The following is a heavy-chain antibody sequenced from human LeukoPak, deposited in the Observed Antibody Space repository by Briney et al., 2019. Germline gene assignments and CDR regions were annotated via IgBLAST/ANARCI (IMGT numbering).Heavy chain of an antibody. D-gene: IGHD3-10*01. J-gene: IGHJ4*02. CDR3: ARSNNYYGSGSYYGLSTYYFDY. CDR2: IYYSGST. V-gene: IGHV4-39*01. CDR1: GGSISSSSYY. Sequence: PSETLSLTCTVSGGSISSSSYYWGWIRQPPGKGLEWIGSIYYSGSTYYNPSLKSRVTISVDTSKNQFSLKLSSVTAADTAVYYCARSNNYYGSGSYYGLSTYYFDYWGQGTLVTVSS.